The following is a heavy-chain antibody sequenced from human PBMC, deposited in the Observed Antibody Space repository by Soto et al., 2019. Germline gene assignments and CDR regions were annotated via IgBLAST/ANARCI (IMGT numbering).Heavy chain of an antibody. Sequence: GGSLRLSCAASGFTFSSYSMNWVRQAPGKGLEWVSYISSSSSTIYYADSVKGRFTISRDNAKNSLYLQMNSLRAEDTAVYYCARGFAAKGYDFWSGYYLAYYYYMDVWGKGTTVTVSS. D-gene: IGHD3-3*01. CDR2: ISSSSSTI. CDR1: GFTFSSYS. V-gene: IGHV3-48*01. J-gene: IGHJ6*03. CDR3: ARGFAAKGYDFWSGYYLAYYYYMDV.